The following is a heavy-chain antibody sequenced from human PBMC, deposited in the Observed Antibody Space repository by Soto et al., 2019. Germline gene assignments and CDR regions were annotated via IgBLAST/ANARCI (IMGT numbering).Heavy chain of an antibody. CDR1: GYSFTSYW. CDR2: IYPGDSDT. J-gene: IGHJ4*02. Sequence: GESLKISCKGSGYSFTSYWIAWVRQMPGKGLECMGIIYPGDSDTRYSPSFQGQVTISVDKSINTAYLQWSSLRASDTAIYYCARNGKLSSMTKHFDSWGQGALVTVSS. CDR3: ARNGKLSSMTKHFDS. D-gene: IGHD1-1*01. V-gene: IGHV5-51*01.